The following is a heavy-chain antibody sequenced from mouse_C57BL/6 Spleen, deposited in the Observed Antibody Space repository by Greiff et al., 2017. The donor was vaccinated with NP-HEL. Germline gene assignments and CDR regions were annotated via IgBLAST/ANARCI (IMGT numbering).Heavy chain of an antibody. CDR3: ASPFYYDFAY. V-gene: IGHV5-17*01. CDR2: ISSGSSTI. Sequence: EVHLVESGGGLVKPGGSLKLSCAASGFTFSDYGMHWVRQAPEKGLEWVAYISSGSSTIYYADTVKGRFTISRDNAKNTLFLQMTSLRSEDTAMYYCASPFYYDFAYWGQGTLVTVSA. CDR1: GFTFSDYG. D-gene: IGHD2-4*01. J-gene: IGHJ3*01.